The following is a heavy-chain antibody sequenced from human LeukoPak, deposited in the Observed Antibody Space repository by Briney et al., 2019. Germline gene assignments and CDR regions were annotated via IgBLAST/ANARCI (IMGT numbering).Heavy chain of an antibody. V-gene: IGHV1-2*02. Sequence: GASVKVSCKASGYTFTGYYMHWVRQAPGQGLEWMGWINPNSGGTNYAQKFQGRVTMTRDTSISTAYMELSRLRSDDTAVYYCARGGAVRRDFWSGYLAFDIWGQGTMVTVSS. J-gene: IGHJ3*02. CDR2: INPNSGGT. CDR1: GYTFTGYY. CDR3: ARGGAVRRDFWSGYLAFDI. D-gene: IGHD3-3*01.